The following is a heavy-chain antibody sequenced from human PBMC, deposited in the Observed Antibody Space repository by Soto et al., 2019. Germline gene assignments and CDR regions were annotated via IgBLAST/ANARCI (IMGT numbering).Heavy chain of an antibody. Sequence: QVQLVESGGGVVQPGRSLRLSCAASGFTFSNYPMYWVRQAPGKGLEWVALISFDGGNNFYADSVRGRFTISRDNSKNTLNLQMNILRPEDTAVYDCVRDGGDSGYAISAGERYYYGMDVWGQGTAVNVSS. CDR3: VRDGGDSGYAISAGERYYYGMDV. CDR1: GFTFSNYP. V-gene: IGHV3-30-3*01. J-gene: IGHJ6*02. CDR2: ISFDGGNN. D-gene: IGHD5-12*01.